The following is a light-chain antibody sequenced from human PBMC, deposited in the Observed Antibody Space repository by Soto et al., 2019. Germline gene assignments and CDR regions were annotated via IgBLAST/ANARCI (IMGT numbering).Light chain of an antibody. CDR3: QQYNSWLWT. CDR2: GAS. CDR1: QSVTGNF. V-gene: IGKV3-20*01. J-gene: IGKJ1*01. Sequence: IVLTHSPGTLSLSPWEIATLSCRASQSVTGNFLAWYRQTPVQAPRLLLHGASSRATGIPDRFSGSGSETDFTLTVSSLQSEDSAVYYCQQYNSWLWTFGQGTKVDIK.